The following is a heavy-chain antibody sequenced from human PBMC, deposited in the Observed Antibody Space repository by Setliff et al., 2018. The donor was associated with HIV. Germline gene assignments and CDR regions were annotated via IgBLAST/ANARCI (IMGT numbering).Heavy chain of an antibody. CDR2: IYTNGYT. CDR3: ARAPPGIQNDAFDV. V-gene: IGHV4-4*07. Sequence: SETLSLTCTVSGGSISSYYWTWIRQPAGKGPEWIGHIYTNGYTNYNPSLKSRVTISVDTSRDQFSLQLTSVTAADTAVYYCARAPPGIQNDAFDVWGQGTMVTVS. J-gene: IGHJ3*01. CDR1: GGSISSYY.